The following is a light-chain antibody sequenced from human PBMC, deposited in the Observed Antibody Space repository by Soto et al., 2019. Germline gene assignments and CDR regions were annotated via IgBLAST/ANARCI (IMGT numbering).Light chain of an antibody. CDR2: SAS. Sequence: IQMTQSPSSLSASVGDRVTITCRSSQGVSDDVGWYQQKPGKAPKLLIYSASTLHSGVPSRFSGSGSGTDFTLTISGLQPEDCATYYGLQESNYPLTVGGGTKVEIK. V-gene: IGKV1-6*01. CDR1: QGVSDD. CDR3: LQESNYPLT. J-gene: IGKJ4*01.